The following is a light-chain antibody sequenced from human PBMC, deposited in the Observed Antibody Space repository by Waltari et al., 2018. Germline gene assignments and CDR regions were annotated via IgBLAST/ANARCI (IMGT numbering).Light chain of an antibody. CDR3: CAFAVGATYV. Sequence: QSALSQPASVSASFGQSITISCTGTSSDVGYSDSVSWYQHHPGKAPKFIIYDVSKRPSGVPNRFSGSKYGKRASRTISGRQPDDEAVYYCCAFAVGATYVFGSGTNVTV. J-gene: IGLJ1*01. CDR2: DVS. CDR1: SSDVGYSDS. V-gene: IGLV2-23*02.